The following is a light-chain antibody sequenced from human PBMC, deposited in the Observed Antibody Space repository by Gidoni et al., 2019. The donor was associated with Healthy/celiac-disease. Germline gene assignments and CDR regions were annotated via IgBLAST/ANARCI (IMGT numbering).Light chain of an antibody. V-gene: IGLV3-1*01. CDR3: QAWDSSTVV. J-gene: IGLJ2*01. CDR1: KLGDKY. CDR2: QVS. Sequence: SYAPTPPPPVSVSPGQTASITCSGDKLGDKYACWYQQKPGQSPVLVIYQVSKRPSGIPERFSGSNSGNTATLTISGTQAMDEADYYCQAWDSSTVVFGGGTKLTVL.